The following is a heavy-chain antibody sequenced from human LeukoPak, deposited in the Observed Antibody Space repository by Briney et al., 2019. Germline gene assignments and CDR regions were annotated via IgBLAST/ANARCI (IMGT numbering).Heavy chain of an antibody. CDR2: LYYSGST. CDR3: ARYGSSNAFDI. CDR1: GGSISSHS. D-gene: IGHD6-6*01. J-gene: IGHJ3*02. Sequence: SETLSLTCTVSGGSISSHSWSWIRQPPGKGLEWIAYLYYSGSTNYNPSLKSRVTISVDTSKNQFSLKLSSVTAADTAVYYCARYGSSNAFDIWGQGTMVTVCS. V-gene: IGHV4-59*11.